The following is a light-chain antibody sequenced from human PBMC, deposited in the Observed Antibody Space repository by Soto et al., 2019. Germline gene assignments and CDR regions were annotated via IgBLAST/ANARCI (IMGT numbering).Light chain of an antibody. Sequence: QSALTQPRSVSGSPGQSVTISCTGTSSDVGGYNYVSWYQQHPGKAPKLIIYDVSKRPSGVPDRFSGSKSGNTASLTISGLQAEDEADYYCCSYAGSNRVFGTGTKVTVL. V-gene: IGLV2-11*01. CDR2: DVS. J-gene: IGLJ1*01. CDR1: SSDVGGYNY. CDR3: CSYAGSNRV.